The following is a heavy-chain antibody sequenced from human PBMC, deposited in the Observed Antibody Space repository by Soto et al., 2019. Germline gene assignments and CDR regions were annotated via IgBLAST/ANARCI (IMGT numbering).Heavy chain of an antibody. Sequence: PGGSLSLSCAVSGFTFSSYAMHWVCQAPGTGLELVGVISYDGSNKYYADSAKGRFTISRDNSKNTLYLQMNSPRAEDTAVYYCARAVGNLLTICGVVTPFGVSWFDPWGQGTLVTVSS. V-gene: IGHV3-30-3*01. CDR3: ARAVGNLLTICGVVTPFGVSWFDP. CDR2: ISYDGSNK. D-gene: IGHD3-3*01. CDR1: GFTFSSYA. J-gene: IGHJ5*02.